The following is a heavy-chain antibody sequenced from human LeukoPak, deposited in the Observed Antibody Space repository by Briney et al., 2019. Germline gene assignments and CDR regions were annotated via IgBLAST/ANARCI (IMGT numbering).Heavy chain of an antibody. CDR1: GFSVSSGYY. CDR2: NYTRGT. D-gene: IGHD4-17*01. Sequence: PSETLSLNCAVSGFSVSSGYYWGWLRQPPGKGLEWIGTNYTRGTYYNPSMKSRVSLSLDMSKNQVSLTLTSASAADTAVYYCARQRMGDYERDFWGQGTLVTVAS. J-gene: IGHJ4*02. CDR3: ARQRMGDYERDF. V-gene: IGHV4-38-2*01.